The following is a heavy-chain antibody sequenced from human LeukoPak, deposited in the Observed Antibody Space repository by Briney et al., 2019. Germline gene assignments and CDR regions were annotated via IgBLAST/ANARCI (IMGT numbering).Heavy chain of an antibody. Sequence: GGSLRLSCTASGFTFRSYSINWVRQAPGKGLEWVSSISSNNNYIYYADSVKGRFTISRDNAKNSLYLQMNSLKAEDTAVYYCARDGYCTGNNCYSPGDYWGQGTLVIVSS. V-gene: IGHV3-21*01. J-gene: IGHJ4*02. CDR2: ISSNNNYI. CDR1: GFTFRSYS. CDR3: ARDGYCTGNNCYSPGDY. D-gene: IGHD2-15*01.